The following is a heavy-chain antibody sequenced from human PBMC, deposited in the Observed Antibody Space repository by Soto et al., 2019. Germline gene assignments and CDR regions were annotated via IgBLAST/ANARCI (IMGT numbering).Heavy chain of an antibody. CDR2: IYYSGST. J-gene: IGHJ5*02. CDR3: ARTMVRGPPFDP. V-gene: IGHV4-31*03. CDR1: GGSISSDDYY. Sequence: SETLSLTCTVSGGSISSDDYYWSWIRQHPGKGLEWIGYIYYSGSTYYNPSLKSRVTISVDTSKNQFSLKLSSVTAADTAVYYCARTMVRGPPFDPWGQGTLVTVSS. D-gene: IGHD3-10*01.